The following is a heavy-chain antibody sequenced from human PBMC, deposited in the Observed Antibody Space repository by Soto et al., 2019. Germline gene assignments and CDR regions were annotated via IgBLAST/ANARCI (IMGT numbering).Heavy chain of an antibody. J-gene: IGHJ5*02. D-gene: IGHD2-15*01. Sequence: GGSLRLSCTASGFTFGDYAMSWFRQAPGKGLEWVGFIRSKAYGGTTEYAASVTGRFTISRDDSKSIAYLQMNSLKTEDTAVYYCTRGGYCSDGSCYFVSAPWGQGTLVTVSS. CDR3: TRGGYCSDGSCYFVSAP. CDR1: GFTFGDYA. CDR2: IRSKAYGGTT. V-gene: IGHV3-49*03.